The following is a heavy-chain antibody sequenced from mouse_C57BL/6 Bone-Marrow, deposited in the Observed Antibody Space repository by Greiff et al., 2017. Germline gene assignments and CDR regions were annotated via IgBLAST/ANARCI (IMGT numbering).Heavy chain of an antibody. J-gene: IGHJ2*01. CDR1: GFNIKNTY. D-gene: IGHD2-3*01. CDR3: ARAHFYDGYYGYFDY. V-gene: IGHV14-3*01. CDR2: IDPANGIT. Sequence: VQLQQSVAELVRPGASVKLSCTASGFNIKNTYMHWVKQRPEQGLEWIGRIDPANGITKYAPKFQGKATITADTSSNTAYLQLSSLTSEDTAIYYCARAHFYDGYYGYFDYWGQGTTLTVSS.